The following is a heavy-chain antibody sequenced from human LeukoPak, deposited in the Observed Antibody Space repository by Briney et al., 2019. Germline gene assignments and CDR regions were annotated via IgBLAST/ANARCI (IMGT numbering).Heavy chain of an antibody. CDR3: ARGGPVGSWFDP. V-gene: IGHV4-59*01. J-gene: IGHJ5*02. CDR1: GGSISSYY. D-gene: IGHD1-26*01. CDR2: IYYSGST. Sequence: SETLSLTCTVSGGSISSYYWSWIRRPPGQGLEWIGYIYYSGSTKYNPSLKSRVTISVDMSKNQFSLKLSSVTAADTAVYYCARGGPVGSWFDPWGQGTLVSVSS.